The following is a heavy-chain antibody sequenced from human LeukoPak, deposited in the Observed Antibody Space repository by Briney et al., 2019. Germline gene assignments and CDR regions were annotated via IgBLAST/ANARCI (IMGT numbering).Heavy chain of an antibody. CDR3: ARGPYDFWSGYYDY. D-gene: IGHD3-3*01. V-gene: IGHV1-8*01. J-gene: IGHJ4*02. CDR2: MNPNSGNT. Sequence: GASVKVSCEASGYTFTSYDINWVRQATGQGLEWMGWMNPNSGNTGYAQKFQGRVTMTRNTSISTAYMELSSLRSEDTAVYYCARGPYDFWSGYYDYWGQGTLVTVSS. CDR1: GYTFTSYD.